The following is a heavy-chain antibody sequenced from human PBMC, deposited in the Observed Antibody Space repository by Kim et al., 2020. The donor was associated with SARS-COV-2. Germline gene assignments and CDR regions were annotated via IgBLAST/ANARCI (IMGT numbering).Heavy chain of an antibody. CDR2: IKSKTDGGTT. J-gene: IGHJ3*02. CDR1: GFTFSNAW. Sequence: GGSLRLSCAASGFTFSNAWMSWVRQAPGKGLEWVGRIKSKTDGGTTDYAAPVKGRFTISRDDSKNTLYLQMNSLKTEDTAVYYCTTFYYYDSSGTTDAFDIWGQGTMVTVSS. V-gene: IGHV3-15*01. CDR3: TTFYYYDSSGTTDAFDI. D-gene: IGHD3-22*01.